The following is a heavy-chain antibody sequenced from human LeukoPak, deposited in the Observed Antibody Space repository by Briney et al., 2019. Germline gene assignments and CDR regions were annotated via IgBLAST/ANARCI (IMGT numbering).Heavy chain of an antibody. CDR1: GFTFSSYS. CDR2: ISYDGSNK. CDR3: AKDGGTIYYYMDV. J-gene: IGHJ6*03. D-gene: IGHD1-26*01. Sequence: GGSLRLSCAASGFTFSSYSIHWVRQAPGKGLEWVAVISYDGSNKYNADSVKGRFTISRDNSKNTLYLQMNSLRAEDTAVYYCAKDGGTIYYYMDVWGKGTTVTVSS. V-gene: IGHV3-30*18.